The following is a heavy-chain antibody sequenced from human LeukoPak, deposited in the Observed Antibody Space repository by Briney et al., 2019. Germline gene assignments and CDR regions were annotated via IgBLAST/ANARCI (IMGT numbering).Heavy chain of an antibody. Sequence: SVKVSCKASGGTFSSYAISWVRQAPGQGLEWMGRIIPILGIANYAQKFQGRVTITADKSTSTSYMELSSLRSEDTAVYYCARDDRDIVVVPAAIAFDYWGQGTLVTVSS. D-gene: IGHD2-2*02. CDR2: IIPILGIA. CDR1: GGTFSSYA. V-gene: IGHV1-69*04. J-gene: IGHJ4*02. CDR3: ARDDRDIVVVPAAIAFDY.